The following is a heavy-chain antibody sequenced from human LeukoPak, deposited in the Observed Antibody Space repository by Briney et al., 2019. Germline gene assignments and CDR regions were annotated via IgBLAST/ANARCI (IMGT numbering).Heavy chain of an antibody. CDR3: ARDKAAIDAFDI. V-gene: IGHV3-7*01. D-gene: IGHD2-2*01. Sequence: GGSLRLSCAASGFTFSGYWMSWVRQAPGKGLDWVANIKQDGSEKYYVDSVKGRFTISRDNAKNLLYLQMSSLRAEDTAVYYCARDKAAIDAFDIWGQGTRVTVSP. J-gene: IGHJ3*02. CDR1: GFTFSGYW. CDR2: IKQDGSEK.